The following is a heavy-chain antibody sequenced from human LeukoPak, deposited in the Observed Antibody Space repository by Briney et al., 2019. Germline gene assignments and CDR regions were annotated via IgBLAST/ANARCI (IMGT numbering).Heavy chain of an antibody. CDR3: AKAASYGDYVDNWFDP. V-gene: IGHV3-9*01. CDR1: GFTFSGYC. D-gene: IGHD4-17*01. CDR2: ISWNSGSI. J-gene: IGHJ5*02. Sequence: GGSLRLSCAASGFTFSGYCMMWVRQAPGKGPEWVSGISWNSGSIGYADSVKGRFTISRDNAKNSLYLQMNSLRAEDTALYYCAKAASYGDYVDNWFDPWGQGTLVTVSS.